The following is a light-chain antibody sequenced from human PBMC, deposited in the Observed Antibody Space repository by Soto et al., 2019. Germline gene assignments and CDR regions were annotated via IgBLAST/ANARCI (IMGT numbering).Light chain of an antibody. V-gene: IGKV3-20*01. CDR1: PSISSSY. CDR2: GAS. J-gene: IGKJ2*01. CDR3: QQYGSSPYT. Sequence: EIVLTQSPGPLSLSPGERDTLSCRASPSISSSYLAWYQQRPGQAPRLLIYGASSRATGIPDRFSGSGSGTDFTLTISRLEPEDFAVYYCQQYGSSPYTFGQGTKLEIK.